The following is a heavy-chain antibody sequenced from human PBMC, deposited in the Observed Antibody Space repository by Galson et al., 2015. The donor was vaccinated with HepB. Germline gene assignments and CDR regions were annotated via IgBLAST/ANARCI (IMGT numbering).Heavy chain of an antibody. CDR3: ARERVGGDFDH. J-gene: IGHJ4*02. D-gene: IGHD2-2*01. CDR1: GGSISNRNW. CDR2: IFHSGIT. Sequence: SETLSLTCAVSGGSISNRNWWKWVRQSPGQGPAWMGEIFHSGITNYNPSLKSRVTMSVDPSKKQFSLRLSSVTAADTAVYYCARERVGGDFDHWGQGTPVTVSS. V-gene: IGHV4-4*02.